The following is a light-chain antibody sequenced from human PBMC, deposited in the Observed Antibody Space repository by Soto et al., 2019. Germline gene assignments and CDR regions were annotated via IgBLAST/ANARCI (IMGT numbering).Light chain of an antibody. V-gene: IGKV4-1*01. Sequence: DIVMTQSPDSLAVSLGERATINCRSSQSVLYSSNNRNYLAWYQRKPGQPPKLLISWASIRESGVPDRFSGSGSGTDFTLTISSLQAEDVAVYYCQQYYSALYTFGQGTKLEIK. J-gene: IGKJ2*01. CDR2: WAS. CDR1: QSVLYSSNNRNY. CDR3: QQYYSALYT.